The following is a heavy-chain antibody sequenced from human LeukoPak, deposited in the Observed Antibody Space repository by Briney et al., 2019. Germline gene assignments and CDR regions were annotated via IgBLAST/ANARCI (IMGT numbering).Heavy chain of an antibody. CDR3: ARGWGRGSSTSLDAFDI. Sequence: SETLSLTCTVSGGSISSYYWSWIRQPPGKGLEWIGYIYYSGSTNYNPSLKSRVTIPVDTSKNQFSLKLSSLTAADTAVYYCARGWGRGSSTSLDAFDIWGQGTMVTVSS. J-gene: IGHJ3*02. CDR1: GGSISSYY. V-gene: IGHV4-59*01. D-gene: IGHD2-2*01. CDR2: IYYSGST.